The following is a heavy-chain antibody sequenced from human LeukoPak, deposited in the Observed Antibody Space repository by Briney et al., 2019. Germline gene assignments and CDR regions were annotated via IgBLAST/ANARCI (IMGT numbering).Heavy chain of an antibody. CDR3: ARTGPHYYDSSGFFP. J-gene: IGHJ5*02. Sequence: ASVTVSFKASGYTFTSYGISWVRQAPGQGLEWTGWISAYNGNTNYTQKLQGRVTMTTDTSTSTAYMELRSLRSDDTAVYYCARTGPHYYDSSGFFPGGQGTLVTVSA. CDR2: ISAYNGNT. V-gene: IGHV1-18*01. CDR1: GYTFTSYG. D-gene: IGHD3-22*01.